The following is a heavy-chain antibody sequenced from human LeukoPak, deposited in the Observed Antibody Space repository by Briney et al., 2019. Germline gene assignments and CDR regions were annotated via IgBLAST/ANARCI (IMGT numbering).Heavy chain of an antibody. D-gene: IGHD3-3*01. J-gene: IGHJ6*02. CDR1: GGSISSSSYY. CDR3: ARDRFQAGYYYYGMDV. CDR2: IYYSGST. Sequence: SETLSLTCTVSGGSISSSSYYWGWIRQPPGKGLEWIGSIYYSGSTYYNPSLKSRVTISVDTSKNQFSLKLSSVTAADTAVYYCARDRFQAGYYYYGMDVWGQGTTVTVSS. V-gene: IGHV4-39*07.